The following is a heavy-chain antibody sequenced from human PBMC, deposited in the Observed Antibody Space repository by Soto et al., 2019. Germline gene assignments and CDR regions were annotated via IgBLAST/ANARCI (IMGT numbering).Heavy chain of an antibody. J-gene: IGHJ1*01. V-gene: IGHV1-8*01. CDR2: MNPNSGNT. CDR1: GYTFTSYD. D-gene: IGHD2-8*01. Sequence: GASVKVSCKASGYTFTSYDINWVRQATGQGLEWMGWMNPNSGNTGYAQKFQGRATMTRNTSISTAYMELSSLRSEDTAVYYCARGSLGYCTNGVCPQHWGQGTLVTVSS. CDR3: ARGSLGYCTNGVCPQH.